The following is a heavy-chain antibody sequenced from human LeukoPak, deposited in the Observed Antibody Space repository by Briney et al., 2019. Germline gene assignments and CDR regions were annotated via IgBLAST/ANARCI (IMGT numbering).Heavy chain of an antibody. CDR1: GYTFTSYD. J-gene: IGHJ4*02. CDR3: ARDRETYYYGSGSYRH. CDR2: MNPNSGNA. V-gene: IGHV1-8*01. Sequence: GASVKVSCKASGYTFTSYDINWVRQATGQGLEWMGWMNPNSGNAGYAQKFQGRVTMTRNSSISTAYMELSSLRSEDTAVYYCARDRETYYYGSGSYRHWGQGTLVTVSS. D-gene: IGHD3-10*01.